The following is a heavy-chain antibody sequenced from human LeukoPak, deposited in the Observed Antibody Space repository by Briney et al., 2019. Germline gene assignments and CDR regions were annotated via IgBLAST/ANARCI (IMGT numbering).Heavy chain of an antibody. D-gene: IGHD3-3*01. CDR2: INHSGST. V-gene: IGHV4-34*01. CDR3: ARGIRITRGWFDP. CDR1: GGSFSGYY. Sequence: SETLSLTCAVYGGSFSGYYWSWIRQPPGKGLEWIGEINHSGSTNYNPSLKSRVTISVDTSKNQFSLKLSSVTAADTAVYYCARGIRITRGWFDPWGQGTLVTVSS. J-gene: IGHJ5*02.